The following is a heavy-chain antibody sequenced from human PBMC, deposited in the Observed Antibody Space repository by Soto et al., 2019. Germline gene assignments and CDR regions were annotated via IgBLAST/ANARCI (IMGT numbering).Heavy chain of an antibody. CDR3: ARYPTAAAFDI. D-gene: IGHD2-15*01. V-gene: IGHV3-30*04. CDR1: GFTLSDFA. CDR2: MSYDGFNK. Sequence: LRLSCAASGFTLSDFAMHWVRQAPGKGLEWLAFMSYDGFNKYYADSVKGRFTISRDNFKDTLFLQMNTLRADDTAMYYCARYPTAAAFDIWGQGTMVTVSS. J-gene: IGHJ3*02.